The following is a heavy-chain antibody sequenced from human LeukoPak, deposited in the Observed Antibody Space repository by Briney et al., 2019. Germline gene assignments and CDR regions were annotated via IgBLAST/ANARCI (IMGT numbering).Heavy chain of an antibody. V-gene: IGHV3-74*01. CDR1: GFTFRSCW. D-gene: IGHD3-3*01. CDR3: ASLVGGYYPPVEAFDV. CDR2: INGDGSTT. J-gene: IGHJ3*01. Sequence: GGSLRHSCVASGFTFRSCWMHWVRQAPGKELVWVSRINGDGSTTNYADSVRGRFTISRDNAKNTLYLQMNSLRADDSAVYFCASLVGGYYPPVEAFDVWGQGTMVTVSS.